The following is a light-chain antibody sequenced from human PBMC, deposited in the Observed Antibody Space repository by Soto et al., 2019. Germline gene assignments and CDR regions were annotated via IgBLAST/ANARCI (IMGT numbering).Light chain of an antibody. CDR2: EVS. CDR1: SSDVGAYNS. CDR3: SSYTSSGTHV. Sequence: QSVLTQPASVSGSPGQSITVSCAGTSSDVGAYNSVSWYQQHPGQAPNLMIYEVSHRPSGVSNRFSGSKSGNTASLSISGLQTEDEADYYCSSYTSSGTHVFGGGTKLTVL. V-gene: IGLV2-14*01. J-gene: IGLJ3*02.